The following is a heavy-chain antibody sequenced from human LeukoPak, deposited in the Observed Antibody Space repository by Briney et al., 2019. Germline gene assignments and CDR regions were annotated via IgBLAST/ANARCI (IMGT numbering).Heavy chain of an antibody. V-gene: IGHV1-69*05. CDR2: IIPIFGTA. CDR3: ARDGAFGTANDAFDI. J-gene: IGHJ3*02. CDR1: GGTFSSYA. D-gene: IGHD3-16*01. Sequence: SVKVSCKASGGTFSSYAISWVRPAPGQGLEWVGGIIPIFGTANYAQKFQGRVTITTDESTSTAYMELSSLRSEDTAVYYCARDGAFGTANDAFDIWGQGTMVTVSS.